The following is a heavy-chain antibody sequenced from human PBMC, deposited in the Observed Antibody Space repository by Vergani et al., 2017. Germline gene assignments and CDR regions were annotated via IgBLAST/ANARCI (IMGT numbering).Heavy chain of an antibody. V-gene: IGHV4-34*01. D-gene: IGHD3-10*01. CDR2: IHQSGRT. CDR1: GGSFSGYF. CDR3: ARDTFEYDSGSYDDTFDS. Sequence: QVELQQWGAGLLKPSETLSLTCAVYGGSFSGYFWSWIRQPPGKGLEWIGYIHQSGRTNSNPSLKSRVTISIDTSKNRFSLRLSSVTTADTAVYYCARDTFEYDSGSYDDTFDSWGQGTMVIVSS. J-gene: IGHJ3*02.